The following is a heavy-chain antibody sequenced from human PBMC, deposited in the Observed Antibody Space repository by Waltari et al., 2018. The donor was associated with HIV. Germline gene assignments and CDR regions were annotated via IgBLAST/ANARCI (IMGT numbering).Heavy chain of an antibody. J-gene: IGHJ4*02. D-gene: IGHD3-9*01. V-gene: IGHV4-59*01. CDR3: ARGAGDILTGYYYYFDY. CDR1: GGSISSYY. CDR2: IYYSGST. Sequence: QVQLQESGPGLVKPSETLSLTCTVSGGSISSYYWSWIRQPPGKGLEWIGYIYYSGSTNYNPSLKSRVTISVDTSKNQFSLKLSSVTAADTAVYYCARGAGDILTGYYYYFDYWGQGTLVTVSS.